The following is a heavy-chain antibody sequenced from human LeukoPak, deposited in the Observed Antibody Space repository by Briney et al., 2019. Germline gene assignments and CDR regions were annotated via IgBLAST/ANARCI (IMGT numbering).Heavy chain of an antibody. CDR3: AKGGSRAWDIGFQH. D-gene: IGHD2-15*01. V-gene: IGHV3-23*01. CDR1: AFTFSNYA. Sequence: GGSLRLSCAASAFTFSNYAMSWVRQAPGKGLEWVSSISGSGDSTYYADSVKGRFTISRDNSKNTLYLQMNSLRAEDTAVYYCAKGGSRAWDIGFQHWGQGTLVTVSS. CDR2: ISGSGDST. J-gene: IGHJ1*01.